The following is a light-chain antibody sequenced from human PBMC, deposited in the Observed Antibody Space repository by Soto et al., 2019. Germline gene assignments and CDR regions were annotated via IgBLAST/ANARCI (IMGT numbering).Light chain of an antibody. CDR3: QAWGSGVQV. CDR2: INSDGSR. CDR1: SGHSRYA. Sequence: QSVLTQSPSASASLGASVKLTCTLSSGHSRYAIAWHQQQPEKGPRYLMKINSDGSRSKGDGIPDRFSGSSSGAERYLTISSLQSEDEADYYCQAWGSGVQVFGGGTKLTVL. V-gene: IGLV4-69*01. J-gene: IGLJ2*01.